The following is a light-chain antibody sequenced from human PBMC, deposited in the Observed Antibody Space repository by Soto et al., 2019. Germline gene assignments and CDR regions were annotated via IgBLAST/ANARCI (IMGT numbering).Light chain of an antibody. V-gene: IGKV3-15*01. CDR3: QQYDNWPWT. Sequence: ESVLTQSPATLSVSPGERATLSCRASQSISGTLAWYQQKPGQAPRLLIYGASTRAAGFPARFSGSGSGTDFTLTISSLQSEDFAVYYCQQYDNWPWTFGQGTKVDIK. CDR1: QSISGT. CDR2: GAS. J-gene: IGKJ1*01.